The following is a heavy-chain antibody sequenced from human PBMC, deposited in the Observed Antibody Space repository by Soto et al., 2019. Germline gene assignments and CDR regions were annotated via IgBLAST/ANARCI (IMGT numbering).Heavy chain of an antibody. CDR1: GFMFSSYA. V-gene: IGHV3-23*01. J-gene: IGHJ6*02. Sequence: GGSLRLSCSASGFMFSSYAMNWVRQAPGKGLEWVSTISGSGGSTYYADSVKGRFTISRDDSKNTLYMQMNSLGAEDTAVYYCAKGRGQLAYYGMAVWGQGTTVTVSS. CDR2: ISGSGGST. D-gene: IGHD1-1*01. CDR3: AKGRGQLAYYGMAV.